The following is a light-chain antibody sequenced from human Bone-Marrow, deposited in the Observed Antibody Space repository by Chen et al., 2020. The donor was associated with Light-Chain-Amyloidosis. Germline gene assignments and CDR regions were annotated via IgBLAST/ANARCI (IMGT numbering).Light chain of an antibody. J-gene: IGLJ2*01. Sequence: SYQLPQPPSVSVFPGHTVRITCSGADLPTKYASWYQQKPGQASVLVIHRDTERPSGSSERLSGSSSGTTATLTISGVQAEDEADYHWQSADSSGTYEVIFGGGSKLTV. CDR2: RDT. V-gene: IGLV3-25*03. CDR3: QSADSSGTYEVI. CDR1: DLPTKY.